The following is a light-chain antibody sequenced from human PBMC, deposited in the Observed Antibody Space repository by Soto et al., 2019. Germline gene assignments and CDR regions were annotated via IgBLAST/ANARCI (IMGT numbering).Light chain of an antibody. Sequence: QSVLTQPASVSGSPGQSITISCTGISSTVETYNLVSWYQQHPCKAPRLLLYEDNKRPSGVSARFSGFKSGNTASLTISGLQAEDDSSYYCSSYSATSPSVLFGGGTKLTVL. CDR1: SSTVETYNL. J-gene: IGLJ2*01. V-gene: IGLV2-23*01. CDR3: SSYSATSPSVL. CDR2: EDN.